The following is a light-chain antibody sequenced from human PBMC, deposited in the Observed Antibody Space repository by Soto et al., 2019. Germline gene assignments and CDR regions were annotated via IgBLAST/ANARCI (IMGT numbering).Light chain of an antibody. Sequence: QSVLTQPASVSGSPGQSITISRTGTSSDVGGYNYVSWYQQHPGKAPKLMIYEVSNRPSGVSNRFSGSKSGNTASLTISGLQAEDEADYYCCSYAGSYTYVFGTGTRSPS. CDR3: CSYAGSYTYV. CDR2: EVS. J-gene: IGLJ1*01. V-gene: IGLV2-14*01. CDR1: SSDVGGYNY.